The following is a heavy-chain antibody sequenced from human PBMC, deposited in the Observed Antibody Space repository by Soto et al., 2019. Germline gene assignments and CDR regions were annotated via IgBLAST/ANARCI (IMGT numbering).Heavy chain of an antibody. CDR3: ARALRYFAGNWFDP. V-gene: IGHV4-34*01. J-gene: IGHJ5*02. CDR1: GGSFSGYY. CDR2: INHSGST. Sequence: SETLSLTCAVYGGSFSGYYWSWIRQPPGKGLEWIGEINHSGSTNYNPSLESRVTISVDTSKNQFSLKLSSVTAADTAVYYCARALRYFAGNWFDPWGQGTLVTVSS. D-gene: IGHD3-9*01.